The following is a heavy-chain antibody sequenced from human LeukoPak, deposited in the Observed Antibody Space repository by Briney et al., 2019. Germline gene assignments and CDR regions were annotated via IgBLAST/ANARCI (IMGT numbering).Heavy chain of an antibody. Sequence: ASVTVSCKASGYTFTRYYMYWVRQAPGQGLEWMGIINPSGGSTIYSQKFQGRVTMTSDTSTSTVYMELSSLRSEDTAVYYCARVHDYGDLRYLDYWGQGTLVTVSS. V-gene: IGHV1-46*01. CDR2: INPSGGST. CDR1: GYTFTRYY. D-gene: IGHD4-17*01. CDR3: ARVHDYGDLRYLDY. J-gene: IGHJ4*02.